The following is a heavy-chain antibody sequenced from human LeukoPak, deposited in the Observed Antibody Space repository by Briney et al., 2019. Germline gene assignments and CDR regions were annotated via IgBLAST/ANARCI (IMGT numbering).Heavy chain of an antibody. D-gene: IGHD6-19*01. CDR3: TRGYDTSGWLFDY. V-gene: IGHV3-49*04. CDR2: IRSKAYGGTA. CDR1: GFTFSNAW. Sequence: GGSLRLSCAASGFTFSNAWMSWVRQAPGKGLEWVSHIRSKAYGGTAEYVTSVKGRFIISRDDSKSIAHLQMGSLKTEDTAVYFCTRGYDTSGWLFDYWGQGTLVTVSS. J-gene: IGHJ4*02.